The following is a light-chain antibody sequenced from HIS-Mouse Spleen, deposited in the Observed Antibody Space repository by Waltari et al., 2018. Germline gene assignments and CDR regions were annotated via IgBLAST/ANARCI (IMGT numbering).Light chain of an antibody. J-gene: IGLJ2*01. CDR2: DAR. CDR1: NIGSKS. CDR3: QVWDSSSDHVV. Sequence: SYVLTQPPSVSVAPGKTARITCGGNNIGSKSVHWYQQKPGQAPWLVVYDARDRPSGCPERLPGSNAGNTDTLTISRGEAGDEADYYCQVWDSSSDHVVFGGGTKLTVL. V-gene: IGLV3-21*03.